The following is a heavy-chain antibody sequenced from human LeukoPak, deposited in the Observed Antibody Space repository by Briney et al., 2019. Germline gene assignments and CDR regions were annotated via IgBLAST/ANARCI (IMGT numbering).Heavy chain of an antibody. CDR3: ARGNSDAFDI. CDR2: IWSDGSYK. CDR1: GFTFSNYA. V-gene: IGHV3-33*01. J-gene: IGHJ3*02. Sequence: GSLTLSCAASGFTFSNYAMHWVRQAPGKGLEWMAIIWSDGSYKYYADSVKGRFTISRDNSKNTLYLQVNGLTAEDTAVYYCARGNSDAFDIWGHGTMVTVTS. D-gene: IGHD4-23*01.